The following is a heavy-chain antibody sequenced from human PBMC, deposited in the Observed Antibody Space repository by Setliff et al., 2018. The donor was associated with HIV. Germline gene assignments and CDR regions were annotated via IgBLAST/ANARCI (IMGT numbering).Heavy chain of an antibody. Sequence: GGSLRLSCAASGFTFSSYWMSWVRQAPGKGLEWVANIKQDGSEKYYMDSVKGRFTISRDNAKNSLYLQMNSLRVEDTAVYYCATDCAVVGGTGSLDSWGQGTLVTVSS. CDR2: IKQDGSEK. V-gene: IGHV3-7*05. D-gene: IGHD1-26*01. CDR3: ATDCAVVGGTGSLDS. CDR1: GFTFSSYW. J-gene: IGHJ4*02.